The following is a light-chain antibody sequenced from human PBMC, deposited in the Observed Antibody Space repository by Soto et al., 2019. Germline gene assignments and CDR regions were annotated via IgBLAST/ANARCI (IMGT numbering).Light chain of an antibody. J-gene: IGKJ1*01. CDR1: QSISSW. CDR3: QQYYSYPRT. V-gene: IGKV1-5*01. Sequence: DIQMTQSPSTLSASLGDRVTIXXRASQSISSWLAWYQQKPGKAPKLXIYDASSLESGVPSRFSGSGSGTEFTLTISCLQSEDFATYYCQQYYSYPRTFGQGTKVDIK. CDR2: DAS.